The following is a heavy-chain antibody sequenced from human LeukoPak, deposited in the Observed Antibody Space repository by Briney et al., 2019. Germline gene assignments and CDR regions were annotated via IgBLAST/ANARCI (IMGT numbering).Heavy chain of an antibody. CDR3: AKDRTDCSSTSCYLAFDI. CDR1: GLTFSSYS. Sequence: GGSLRLSCVASGLTFSSYSMNWVRQAPGKGLEWVSAISGSGGSTYYADSVKGRFTISRDNSKNTLYVQMDSLRAEDTAVYYCAKDRTDCSSTSCYLAFDIWGQGTMVTVSS. V-gene: IGHV3-23*01. D-gene: IGHD2-2*01. CDR2: ISGSGGST. J-gene: IGHJ3*02.